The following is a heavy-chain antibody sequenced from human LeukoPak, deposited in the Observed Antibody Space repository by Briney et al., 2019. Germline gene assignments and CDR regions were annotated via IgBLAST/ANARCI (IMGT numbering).Heavy chain of an antibody. CDR1: GYNFTNYW. J-gene: IGHJ3*02. V-gene: IGHV5-51*01. D-gene: IGHD3-3*01. CDR3: ARQTRFYDFWSTRTGAFDI. CDR2: IYPGDSDT. Sequence: GESLKISCKGSGYNFTNYWIGWVRQMPGKGLEWMGIIYPGDSDTRYSPSFQGQVTISADKSISTAYLQWSSLKASDTAMYYCARQTRFYDFWSTRTGAFDIWGQGTMVTVSS.